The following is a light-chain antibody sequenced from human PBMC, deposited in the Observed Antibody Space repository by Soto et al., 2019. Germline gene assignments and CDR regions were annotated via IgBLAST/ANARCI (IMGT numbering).Light chain of an antibody. CDR1: SSDVESHNV. CDR3: CSNAGSSTSNWV. V-gene: IGLV2-23*01. CDR2: EGS. Sequence: QSALTQPASVSGSPGQSITISCTGTSSDVESHNVVSWYQQHPGKAPKLMIYEGSKRSSGVSNRFSGSKSGNTASLTIFGLQAEDEADYYCCSNAGSSTSNWVFGGGTQLTVL. J-gene: IGLJ3*02.